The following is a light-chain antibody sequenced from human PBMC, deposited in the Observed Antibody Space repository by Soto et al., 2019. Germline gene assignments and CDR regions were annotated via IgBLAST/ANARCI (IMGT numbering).Light chain of an antibody. CDR1: QSISSW. Sequence: DMQMYQTPSTLSASVGDRVTITCRASQSISSWLAWYQQKPGKAPKLLIYKASSLESGVPSRFSGSGSGTEFTLTISSLQPDDFATYYCQQYNSYSYTFGQGTK. CDR3: QQYNSYSYT. J-gene: IGKJ2*01. CDR2: KAS. V-gene: IGKV1-5*03.